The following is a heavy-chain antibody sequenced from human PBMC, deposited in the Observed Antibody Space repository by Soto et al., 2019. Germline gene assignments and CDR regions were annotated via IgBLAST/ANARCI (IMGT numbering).Heavy chain of an antibody. CDR1: GFTFSSYW. J-gene: IGHJ4*02. D-gene: IGHD3-10*01. CDR3: ARDPSSSGVFDY. V-gene: IGHV3-7*01. CDR2: IKQDGSNK. Sequence: PGGSLRLSCAASGFTFSSYWMSWVRQAPGKGLEWVANIKQDGSNKYYADSVKGRFTISRDNSKNTLYLQMNSLRAEDTAVYYCARDPSSSGVFDYWGQGTLVTVSS.